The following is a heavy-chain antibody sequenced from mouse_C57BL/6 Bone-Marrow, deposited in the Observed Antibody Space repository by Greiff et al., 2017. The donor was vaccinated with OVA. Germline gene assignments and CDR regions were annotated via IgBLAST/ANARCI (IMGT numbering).Heavy chain of an antibody. Sequence: VHVKQSGPELVKPGASVKMSCKASGYTFTDYNMSWVHQSHGKSLEWVGYINPNNGGTSYNQKLKGKVTLSVNKSSSTAYMELRRLTSEDSAVYYCARKRKLCPAYYAMDYWGQGTSVTVSS. V-gene: IGHV1-22*01. CDR2: INPNNGGT. CDR3: ARKRKLCPAYYAMDY. D-gene: IGHD1-1*02. CDR1: GYTFTDYN. J-gene: IGHJ4*01.